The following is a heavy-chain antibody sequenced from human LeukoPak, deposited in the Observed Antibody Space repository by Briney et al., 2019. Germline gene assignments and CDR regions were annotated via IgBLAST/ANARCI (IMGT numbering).Heavy chain of an antibody. V-gene: IGHV1-2*02. CDR1: GYTFTVYF. CDR2: INPSSGAT. D-gene: IGHD3-22*01. Sequence: ASVTVSCKASGYTFTVYFIHWVRQAPGQGLEWMGWINPSSGATNYAQNFQGRVTLTREMSISTAYIEVGRLLSDDTAVYYCARVTYDRSGYYNGIPYWGQGTLVIVSS. CDR3: ARVTYDRSGYYNGIPY. J-gene: IGHJ4*02.